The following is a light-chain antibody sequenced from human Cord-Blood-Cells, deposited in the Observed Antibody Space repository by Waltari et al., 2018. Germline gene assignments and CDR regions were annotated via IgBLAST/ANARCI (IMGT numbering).Light chain of an antibody. J-gene: IGKJ4*01. Sequence: DIVMTQSPDSLAVSLVERATINCKHSKSVLYSSNNKNYLAWYQQKPGQPPKLLIYWASTRESGVPDRFSGSGSGTDFTLTISSLQAEDVAVYYCQQYYSTPLTFGGGTKVEIK. CDR2: WAS. CDR3: QQYYSTPLT. V-gene: IGKV4-1*01. CDR1: KSVLYSSNNKNY.